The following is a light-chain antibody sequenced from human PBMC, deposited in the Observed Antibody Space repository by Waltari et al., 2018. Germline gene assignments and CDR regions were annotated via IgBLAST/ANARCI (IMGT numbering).Light chain of an antibody. V-gene: IGLV3-1*01. CDR1: SLGKKF. CDR2: QST. J-gene: IGLJ2*01. Sequence: SYELTQPPSVSVSPGQTASITCPAASLGKKFTCWYQHRPGQSPVLVISQSTKRPSGITERFSGSSSGNTATLTISGTRDMDEAEYYCQAWDDSTPVFGGGTKLSVL. CDR3: QAWDDSTPV.